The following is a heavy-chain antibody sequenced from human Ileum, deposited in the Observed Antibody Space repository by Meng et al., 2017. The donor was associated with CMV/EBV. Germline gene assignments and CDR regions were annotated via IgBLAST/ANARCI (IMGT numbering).Heavy chain of an antibody. CDR3: VKSSGHLWVDS. Sequence: QVQLPDSGPGMVKPLGTLSLTCTVYGGSISPFYWSWIRQPPGKGLEWIGYVYYSGSTNYIPSLNNRVTISLDSYKNQFSLTLTSVTSADTAVYYCVKSSGHLWVDSWGQGTLVTVSS. J-gene: IGHJ4*02. D-gene: IGHD6-19*01. V-gene: IGHV4-59*03. CDR1: GGSISPFY. CDR2: VYYSGST.